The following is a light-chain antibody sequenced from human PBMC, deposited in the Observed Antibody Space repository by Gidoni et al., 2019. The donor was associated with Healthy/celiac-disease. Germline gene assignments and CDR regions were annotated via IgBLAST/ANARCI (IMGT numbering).Light chain of an antibody. Sequence: QSALTQPASVSGSPGQSITISCTGTSSDDGGYNYVSWYQQHPGKAPKFLFYDVSNRPSGVSNRFSGSKSGNTASLTISGLQAEDEADYYCSSYTSSSVVFGGGTKLTVL. CDR1: SSDDGGYNY. J-gene: IGLJ2*01. V-gene: IGLV2-14*01. CDR2: DVS. CDR3: SSYTSSSVV.